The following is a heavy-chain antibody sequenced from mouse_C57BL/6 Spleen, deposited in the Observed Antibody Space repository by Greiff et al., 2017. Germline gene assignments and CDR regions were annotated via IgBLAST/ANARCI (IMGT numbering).Heavy chain of an antibody. CDR3: ASRYYYGQGYFDY. CDR2: INPNNGGA. J-gene: IGHJ2*01. Sequence: VQLQQSGPELVKPGASVKISCKASGYTFTDYYMNWVKQSHGKSLEWIGDINPNNGGASYNQKFKGKATLTVDKSSSTAYMELRSLTSEDDAVYYCASRYYYGQGYFDYWGQGTTLTVSS. CDR1: GYTFTDYY. V-gene: IGHV1-26*01. D-gene: IGHD1-1*01.